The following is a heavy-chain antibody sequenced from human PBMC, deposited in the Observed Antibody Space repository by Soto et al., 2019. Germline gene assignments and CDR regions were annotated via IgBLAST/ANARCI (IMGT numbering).Heavy chain of an antibody. CDR2: MNPNSGNT. Sequence: ASVKVSCKASGYTFTSYDINWVRQATGQGLEWMGWMNPNSGNTGYAQKFQGRVTMTRNTSISTAYMELSSLRSEDTAVYYCARALRTREAFDIWGQGTMVTVSS. CDR3: ARALRTREAFDI. V-gene: IGHV1-8*01. CDR1: GYTFTSYD. J-gene: IGHJ3*02. D-gene: IGHD3-16*01.